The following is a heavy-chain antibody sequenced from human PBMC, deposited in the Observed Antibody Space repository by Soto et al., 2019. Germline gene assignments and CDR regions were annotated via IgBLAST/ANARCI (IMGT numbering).Heavy chain of an antibody. CDR3: ASGYHFYYFDY. V-gene: IGHV4-39*01. D-gene: IGHD3-3*02. Sequence: PSDTLSLTCTVSGGSISSSSYYWGWIRQPPGKGLEWIGSIYYSGSTYYNPSLKSRVTISVDTSKNQFSLKLSSVTAADTAVYYCASGYHFYYFDYWGQGTLVTVSS. J-gene: IGHJ4*02. CDR1: GGSISSSSYY. CDR2: IYYSGST.